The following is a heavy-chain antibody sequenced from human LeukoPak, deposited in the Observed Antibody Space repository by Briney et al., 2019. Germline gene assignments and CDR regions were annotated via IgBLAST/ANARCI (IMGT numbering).Heavy chain of an antibody. CDR1: GYTFTGYY. CDR2: INPNSGGT. J-gene: IGHJ5*02. V-gene: IGHV1-2*02. CDR3: AREADPIAAGWFDP. Sequence: ASAKVSCKASGYTFTGYYMHWVRQAPGQGLEWMGWINPNSGGTNYAQKFQGRVTMTRDTSISTAYMELSRLRSDDTAVYYCAREADPIAAGWFDPWGKGTLVTVSS. D-gene: IGHD6-13*01.